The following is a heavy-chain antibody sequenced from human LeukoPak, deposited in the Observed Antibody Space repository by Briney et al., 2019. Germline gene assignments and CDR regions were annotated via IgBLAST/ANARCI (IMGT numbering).Heavy chain of an antibody. D-gene: IGHD1-26*01. J-gene: IGHJ4*02. Sequence: SETLSLTCTVSGVSISSYYWSWIRQPPGKGLEWIGRIYTSGSTNYNPSLKSRVTMSVDTSKNQFSLKLSSVTAADTAVYYCARRRERRRTDRFDYFDYWGQGALVAVSS. CDR1: GVSISSYY. CDR2: IYTSGST. V-gene: IGHV4-4*07. CDR3: ARRRERRRTDRFDYFDY.